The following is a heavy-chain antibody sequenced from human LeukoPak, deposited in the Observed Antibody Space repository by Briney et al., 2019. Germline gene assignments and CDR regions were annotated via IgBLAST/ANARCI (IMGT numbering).Heavy chain of an antibody. D-gene: IGHD3-3*01. CDR3: ARFGFGVVITGSNFDY. V-gene: IGHV3-7*01. CDR1: GFTFSNAW. CDR2: IKQDGSEK. J-gene: IGHJ4*02. Sequence: PGGSLRLSCAASGFTFSNAWMSWVRQAPGKGLEWVANIKQDGSEKYYVDSVKGRFTISRDNAKNSLYLQMNSLRAEDTAVYYCARFGFGVVITGSNFDYWGQGTLVTVSS.